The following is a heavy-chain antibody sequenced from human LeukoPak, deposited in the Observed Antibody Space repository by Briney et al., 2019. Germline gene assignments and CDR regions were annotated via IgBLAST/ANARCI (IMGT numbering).Heavy chain of an antibody. V-gene: IGHV4-4*07. CDR2: IYTTGGT. D-gene: IGHD6-13*01. CDR3: ARTRGGGSSSWYVDRNFDY. J-gene: IGHJ4*02. CDR1: GGSISTYY. Sequence: SETLSLSCSVSGGSISTYYWSWIRQPAGKGLEWIGRIYTTGGTNYNPSLKSRVTISVDTSKNQFSLKLSSVTAADTAVYYCARTRGGGSSSWYVDRNFDYWGQGTLVTVSS.